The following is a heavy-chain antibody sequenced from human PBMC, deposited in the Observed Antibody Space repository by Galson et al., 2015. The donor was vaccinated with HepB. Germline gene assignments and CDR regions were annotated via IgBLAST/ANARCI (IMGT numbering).Heavy chain of an antibody. Sequence: SVKVSCKVSGGTFSSFGISWVRQAPGQGLEWMGRTIPILGTADYAQRFQGRATITADKSTNTVYMELSSLRSEDTAVYYCARPFGSAMAHYNMDVWGKGTTVTVSS. V-gene: IGHV1-69*04. CDR2: TIPILGTA. J-gene: IGHJ6*03. D-gene: IGHD5-24*01. CDR3: ARPFGSAMAHYNMDV. CDR1: GGTFSSFG.